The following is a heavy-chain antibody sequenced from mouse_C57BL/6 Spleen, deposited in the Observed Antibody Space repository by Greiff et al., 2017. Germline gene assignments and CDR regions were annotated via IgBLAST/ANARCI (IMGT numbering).Heavy chain of an antibody. Sequence: QVQLQQSGAELVRPGASVKLSCKASGYTFTDYYINWVKQRPGQGLEWIARIYPGSGNTYYNEKFKGKATLTAEKSSSTAYMQLSSLTSEDSAVDFCARGLYYYGSSEGYFDYWGQGTTLTVSS. J-gene: IGHJ2*01. V-gene: IGHV1-76*01. CDR2: IYPGSGNT. CDR3: ARGLYYYGSSEGYFDY. D-gene: IGHD1-1*01. CDR1: GYTFTDYY.